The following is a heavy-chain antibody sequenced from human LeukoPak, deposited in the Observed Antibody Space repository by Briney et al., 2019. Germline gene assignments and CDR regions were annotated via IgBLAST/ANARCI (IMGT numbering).Heavy chain of an antibody. CDR1: GGSISSYY. Sequence: PSETLSLTGTVSGGSISSYYWSWIRQPPGKGLEWIGYIYYSGSTNYNPSLKSRVTISVDTSKNQFSLKLSSVTAADTAVYYCARGMVATVSWFDPWGQGTLVTVSS. D-gene: IGHD5-12*01. J-gene: IGHJ5*02. CDR3: ARGMVATVSWFDP. V-gene: IGHV4-59*01. CDR2: IYYSGST.